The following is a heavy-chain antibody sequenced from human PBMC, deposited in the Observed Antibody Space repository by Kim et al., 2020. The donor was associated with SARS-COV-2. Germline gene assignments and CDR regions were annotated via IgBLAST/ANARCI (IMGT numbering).Heavy chain of an antibody. CDR2: INSDGSST. CDR1: AFTFSSYW. CDR3: ATGKDFWGG. D-gene: IGHD3-3*01. J-gene: IGHJ4*02. V-gene: IGHV3-74*01. Sequence: GGSLRLSCAASAFTFSSYWMHWVRQAPGKGLVWVSRINSDGSSTSYADSVQGRFTISRDNAKNTLYLQMNSLRAEDTAVYYCATGKDFWGGWGQGTLVTVSS.